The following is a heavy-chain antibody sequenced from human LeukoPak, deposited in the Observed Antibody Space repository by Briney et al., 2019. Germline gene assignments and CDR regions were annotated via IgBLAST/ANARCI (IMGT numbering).Heavy chain of an antibody. V-gene: IGHV3-48*01. Sequence: GGSLRLSRAASGFTFSSYNMNWVRQAPGKGLEWVSYISSSSSTIYYADSVKGRFTISRDNAKNSLYLQMNSLRAEDTAVYYCARETPGPLKYYFDYWGQGTLVTVSS. CDR3: ARETPGPLKYYFDY. CDR2: ISSSSSTI. J-gene: IGHJ4*02. CDR1: GFTFSSYN.